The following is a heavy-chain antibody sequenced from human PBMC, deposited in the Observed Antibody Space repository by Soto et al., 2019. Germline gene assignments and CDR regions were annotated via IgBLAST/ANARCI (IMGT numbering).Heavy chain of an antibody. CDR1: GGSISSSSYY. V-gene: IGHV4-39*01. J-gene: IGHJ4*02. CDR2: IYYSGST. Sequence: KPSETLSLTCTVSGGSISSSSYYWGWIRQPPGKGLEWIGSIYYSGSTYYNPSLKSRVTISVDTSKNQFSLKLSSVTAADTAVYYCARHRKILLPGYCTNGVCYPRQELFDYWGQGTLVTVSS. CDR3: ARHRKILLPGYCTNGVCYPRQELFDY. D-gene: IGHD2-8*01.